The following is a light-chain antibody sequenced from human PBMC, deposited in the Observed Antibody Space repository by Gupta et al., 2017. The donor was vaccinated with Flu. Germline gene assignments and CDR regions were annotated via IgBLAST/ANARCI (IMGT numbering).Light chain of an antibody. J-gene: IGKJ2*01. CDR1: QSVRTSY. CDR3: QQDGSSPST. CDR2: GTF. Sequence: GTLSLSPGERATLPCRARQSVRTSYLAWYQQKPGQAPRLLIYGTFNRATGVPDRFIGGGSGTDFTLTISRLEPEDFAVYYCQQDGSSPSTFGQGTKLEIK. V-gene: IGKV3-20*01.